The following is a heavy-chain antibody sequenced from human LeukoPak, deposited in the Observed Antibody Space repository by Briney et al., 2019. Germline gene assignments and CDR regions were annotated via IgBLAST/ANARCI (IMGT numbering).Heavy chain of an antibody. CDR1: GYTFTSYA. V-gene: IGHV1-2*02. CDR3: AREVQDSSSWYGYYYYYYYMDV. CDR2: INPNSGGT. J-gene: IGHJ6*03. D-gene: IGHD6-13*01. Sequence: ASVKVSCKASGYTFTSYAMHWVRQAPGQGLEWMGWINPNSGGTNYAQKFQGRVTMTRDTSISTAYMELSRLRSDDTAVYYCAREVQDSSSWYGYYYYYYYMDVWGKGTTVTISS.